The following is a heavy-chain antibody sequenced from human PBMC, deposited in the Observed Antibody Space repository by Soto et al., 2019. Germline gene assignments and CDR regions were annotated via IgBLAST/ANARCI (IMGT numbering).Heavy chain of an antibody. V-gene: IGHV1-2*04. CDR2: INPNSGGT. Sequence: GASVKVSCKASGYTFTGYYTHWVRQAPGQGLEWMGWINPNSGGTNYAQKFQGWVTMTRDTSISTAYMELSRLRSDDTAVYYCERSTLVAATSIDYWGQGTLVTVSS. D-gene: IGHD2-15*01. J-gene: IGHJ4*02. CDR1: GYTFTGYY. CDR3: ERSTLVAATSIDY.